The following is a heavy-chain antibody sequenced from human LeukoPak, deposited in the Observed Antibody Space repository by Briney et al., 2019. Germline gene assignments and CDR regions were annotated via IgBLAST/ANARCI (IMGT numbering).Heavy chain of an antibody. Sequence: GASVKVSCKASGYSFTNHDISWVRQATGQGLGWMGWMNPNSGNTGYAEKFQGRVTMTGATSITTAYMELSSLRSEDTAVYYCARNSGLADCWGQGTLVTVSS. CDR2: MNPNSGNT. CDR3: ARNSGLADC. D-gene: IGHD5-12*01. V-gene: IGHV1-8*01. CDR1: GYSFTNHD. J-gene: IGHJ4*02.